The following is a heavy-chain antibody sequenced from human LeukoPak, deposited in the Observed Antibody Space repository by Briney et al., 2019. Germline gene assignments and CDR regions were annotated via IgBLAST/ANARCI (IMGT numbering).Heavy chain of an antibody. V-gene: IGHV4-4*07. Sequence: SETLSLTCTVSGGSISSYYWSWIRQPAGKGLEWIGRIYTSGSTNYNPSLKSRVTMSVDTSKNQFSLELSSVTAADTAVYYCARDLASKGSDAFDIWGQGTMVTVSS. CDR3: ARDLASKGSDAFDI. CDR1: GGSISSYY. D-gene: IGHD2-21*01. CDR2: IYTSGST. J-gene: IGHJ3*02.